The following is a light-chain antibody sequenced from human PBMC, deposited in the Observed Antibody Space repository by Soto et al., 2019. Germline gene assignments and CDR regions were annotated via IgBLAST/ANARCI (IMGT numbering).Light chain of an antibody. V-gene: IGKV2-30*01. CDR3: MQGTHWPRT. CDR2: KVF. J-gene: IGKJ1*01. CDR1: QSLVYSNGNTY. Sequence: DVVVTQSPLSLPVTLGQPASISCRSSQSLVYSNGNTYLAWFQQRPGQSPRRLIYKVFIRDSGVPDRCSGSGSGTEFTLTISRVEAEEVGVYYCMQGTHWPRTFGQGTKVEIK.